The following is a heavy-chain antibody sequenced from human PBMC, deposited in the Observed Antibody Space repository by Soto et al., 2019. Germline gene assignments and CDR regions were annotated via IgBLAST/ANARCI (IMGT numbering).Heavy chain of an antibody. D-gene: IGHD3-22*01. V-gene: IGHV3-23*01. CDR3: ARDRLPGYYDSSGSLDY. CDR1: GFTFSSYA. CDR2: ISGSGGGT. J-gene: IGHJ4*02. Sequence: GVSLRLSCAASGFTFSSYAMNWVRQAPGKGLEWVSSISGSGGGTYYADSVKGRLTIFRDNSKNTLFLQMNNLRAEDTALYYCARDRLPGYYDSSGSLDYWGQGTLVTVSS.